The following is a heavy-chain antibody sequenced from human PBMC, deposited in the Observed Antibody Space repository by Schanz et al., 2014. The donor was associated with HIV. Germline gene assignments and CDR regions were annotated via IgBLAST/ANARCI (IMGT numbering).Heavy chain of an antibody. V-gene: IGHV3-7*01. Sequence: VHLVESGGGVVRPGRSLRLSCATSGFDFSSDTMHWVRQAPGKGLEWVANIKEDGSEKYHADSVKGRFTISRDNAKNSLFLQMESLRAEDTAVYYCARDGGEAWGQGTTVTVSS. J-gene: IGHJ6*02. CDR1: GFDFSSDT. CDR3: ARDGGEA. CDR2: IKEDGSEK. D-gene: IGHD3-16*01.